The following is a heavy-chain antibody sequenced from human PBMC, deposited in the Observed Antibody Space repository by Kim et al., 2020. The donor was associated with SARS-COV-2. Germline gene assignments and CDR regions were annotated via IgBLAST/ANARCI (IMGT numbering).Heavy chain of an antibody. CDR2: ISDSGNTI. V-gene: IGHV3-48*03. CDR1: GFIVSSSD. D-gene: IGHD2-2*01. Sequence: GGSLRLSCAASGFIVSSSDMNWVRQTPGKGLEWVSFISDSGNTIDYVDSVKGRFTLSRDNARNSLYLQMNSLRVEDTAVYYCARNRRSSTWGQGALVTVSS. J-gene: IGHJ5*02. CDR3: ARNRRSST.